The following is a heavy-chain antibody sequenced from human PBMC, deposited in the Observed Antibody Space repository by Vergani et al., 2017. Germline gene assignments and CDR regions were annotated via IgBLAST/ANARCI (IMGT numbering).Heavy chain of an antibody. CDR1: GGSFSGYY. V-gene: IGHV4-34*01. D-gene: IGHD3-3*01. CDR3: ARYRFLEWLLYDYYYYMDV. Sequence: QVQLQQWGAGLLKPSETLSLTCAVYGGSFSGYYWSWIRQPPGKGLEWIGEINHSGSTNYNPSLKSRVTISVDTSKIQFSLKLSSVTAADTAVYYCARYRFLEWLLYDYYYYMDVWGKGTTVTVSS. J-gene: IGHJ6*03. CDR2: INHSGST.